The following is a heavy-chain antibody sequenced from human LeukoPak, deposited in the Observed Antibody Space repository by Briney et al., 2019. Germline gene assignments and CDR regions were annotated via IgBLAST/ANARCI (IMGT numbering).Heavy chain of an antibody. J-gene: IGHJ4*02. CDR2: ISSDGTSI. D-gene: IGHD6-19*01. Sequence: GGSLRLSCAASGFTFSSYGMHWVRQAPGKGLDWVSVISSDGTSIYYADSVKGRFTISRDNSKNTLFLQMDNLRVDDSSVYYCARGPGPAGGSSGWYYFDYWGQGTLVTVSS. CDR1: GFTFSSYG. V-gene: IGHV3-30*03. CDR3: ARGPGPAGGSSGWYYFDY.